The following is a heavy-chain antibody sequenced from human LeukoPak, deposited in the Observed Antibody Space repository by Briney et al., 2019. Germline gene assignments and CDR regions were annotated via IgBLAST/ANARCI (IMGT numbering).Heavy chain of an antibody. V-gene: IGHV3-21*01. D-gene: IGHD3-10*01. Sequence: GGSLRLSCAASGFTFSSYSMNWVRQAPGKGLEWVSSISSSSSYIYYADSVKGRFTISRDNAKNSLYLQMNSLRAEDTAVYYCARDFASRLLWFGDNGLDYWGQGTLVTVSS. CDR1: GFTFSSYS. J-gene: IGHJ4*02. CDR2: ISSSSSYI. CDR3: ARDFASRLLWFGDNGLDY.